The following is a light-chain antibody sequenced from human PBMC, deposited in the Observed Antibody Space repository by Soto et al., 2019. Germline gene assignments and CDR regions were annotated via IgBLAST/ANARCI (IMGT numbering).Light chain of an antibody. V-gene: IGKV2-28*01. CDR1: QSLLYSSGHNY. Sequence: DIVMTQSPLSLAVTPGEPASISCRSSQSLLYSSGHNYLDWYVQKPGQSPQLLIYLVSSRASGVPDRFSGSGSGTDFTLKISRVEAEDVGPYYCMQALQTPYTFGQGTQLQIK. CDR3: MQALQTPYT. J-gene: IGKJ2*01. CDR2: LVS.